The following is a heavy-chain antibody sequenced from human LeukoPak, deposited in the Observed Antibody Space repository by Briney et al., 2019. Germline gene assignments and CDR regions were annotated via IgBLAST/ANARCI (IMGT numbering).Heavy chain of an antibody. CDR2: VRAYNGKT. J-gene: IGHJ4*02. Sequence: ASVKVSCKASGYTFTSSYINWVRQAPGQGLEWMGWVRAYNGKTSYVQNCQGRVTMTTDSSTNTAYMDLTSLTSDDTAVYYCARGGTYYPCIDYWGQGTLVTVSS. V-gene: IGHV1-18*01. CDR3: ARGGTYYPCIDY. CDR1: GYTFTSSY. D-gene: IGHD1-26*01.